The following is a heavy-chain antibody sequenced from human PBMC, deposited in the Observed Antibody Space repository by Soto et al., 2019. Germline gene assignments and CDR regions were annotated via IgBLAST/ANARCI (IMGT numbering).Heavy chain of an antibody. CDR2: IWYDGSNK. J-gene: IGHJ3*02. V-gene: IGHV3-33*01. CDR3: ARGRKHGVIWSRDAFDI. D-gene: IGHD4-17*01. CDR1: GFTFSSYG. Sequence: GGSLRLSCAASGFTFSSYGMHWVRQAPGKGLEWVAVIWYDGSNKYYADSVKGRFTISRDNSKNTLYLQMNSLRAEDTAVYYCARGRKHGVIWSRDAFDIWGQGTMVTVSS.